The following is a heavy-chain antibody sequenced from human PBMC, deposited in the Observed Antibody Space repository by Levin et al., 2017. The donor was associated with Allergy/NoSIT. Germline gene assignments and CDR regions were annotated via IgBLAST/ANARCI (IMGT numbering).Heavy chain of an antibody. CDR1: GITFSNAW. CDR3: TTYSSSWYYFHY. D-gene: IGHD6-13*01. Sequence: KAGGSLRLSCAASGITFSNAWMSWARQAPGKGLEWVGRIKSSSDGGTTEYAAPGKGRFSISRDDSKNTLYLQMNSLKPEDTAVYFCTTYSSSWYYFHYWGQGPLVTVSS. J-gene: IGHJ4*02. CDR2: IKSSSDGGTT. V-gene: IGHV3-15*01.